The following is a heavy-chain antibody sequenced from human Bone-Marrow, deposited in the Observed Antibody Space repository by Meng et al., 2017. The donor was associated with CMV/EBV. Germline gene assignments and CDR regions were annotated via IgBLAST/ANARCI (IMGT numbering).Heavy chain of an antibody. CDR1: GFTFDDYA. CDR2: IRWNSGSI. V-gene: IGHV3-9*01. CDR3: AKSTGHA. D-gene: IGHD3-10*01. Sequence: LSLTCAASGFTFDDYAMHWVRQAPGKGLEWVSGIRWNSGSIGYADSVKGRFTISRDNSKTTLYLQMNSLRAEDTAVYYCAKSTGHAWGQGTLVTVSS. J-gene: IGHJ4*02.